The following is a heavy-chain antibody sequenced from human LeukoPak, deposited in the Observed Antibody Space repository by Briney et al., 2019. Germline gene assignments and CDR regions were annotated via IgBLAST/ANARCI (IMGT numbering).Heavy chain of an antibody. CDR2: IWHDGSNK. V-gene: IGHV3-33*01. J-gene: IGHJ4*02. D-gene: IGHD5-18*01. CDR1: GFTFSSSV. Sequence: GGSLRLSGAGSGFTFSSSVMPWVRQAPGKGLEWVALIWHDGSNKYYGDSVKGRFTISRDNSENTLYLQMNSLRAEDTAFYYCARDPGYSYGNPCDYWGQGTLVTVSS. CDR3: ARDPGYSYGNPCDY.